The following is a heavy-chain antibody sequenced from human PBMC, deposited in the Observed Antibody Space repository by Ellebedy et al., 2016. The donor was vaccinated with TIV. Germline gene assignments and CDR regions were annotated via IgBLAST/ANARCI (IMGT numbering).Heavy chain of an antibody. V-gene: IGHV4-59*08. CDR2: FSYTGST. CDR3: ARRQVRSGPAFDY. Sequence: MPSETLSLTCTVSGASISSYSWAWIRQPPGMGLDYIGYFSYTGSTNYSPSLNSRVSISVDTSKNQFSLKLSSVTAADTAVYYCARRQVRSGPAFDYWGQGTLVTVSS. D-gene: IGHD3-10*01. J-gene: IGHJ4*02. CDR1: GASISSYS.